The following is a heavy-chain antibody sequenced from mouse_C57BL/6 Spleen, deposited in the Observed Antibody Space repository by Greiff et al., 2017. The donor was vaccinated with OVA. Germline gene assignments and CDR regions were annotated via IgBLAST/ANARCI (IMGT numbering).Heavy chain of an antibody. CDR1: GYSITSGYY. J-gene: IGHJ4*01. Sequence: EVKLMESGPGLVKPSQSLSLTCSVTGYSITSGYYWNWIRQFPGNKLEWMGYISYDGSNNYNPSLKNRISITRDTSKNQFFLKLNSVTTEDTATYYCARDRRKDYAMDYWGQGTSVTVSS. CDR3: ARDRRKDYAMDY. CDR2: ISYDGSN. V-gene: IGHV3-6*01.